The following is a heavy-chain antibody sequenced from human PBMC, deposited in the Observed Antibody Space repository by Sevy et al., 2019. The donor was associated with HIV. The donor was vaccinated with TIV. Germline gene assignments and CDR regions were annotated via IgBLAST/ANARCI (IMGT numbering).Heavy chain of an antibody. J-gene: IGHJ6*03. CDR3: ARHGDALHDDGGNDQFYYCFYMDV. CDR1: GYTFTSYG. Sequence: ASVKVSCKASGYTFTSYGISWVRQAPGQGLEWMGWISAYNGNTNYAQKLQGRVTMTTDTSTSTAYMELRSLRSNDPAVYYCARHGDALHDDGGNDQFYYCFYMDVWGKGTTVTVSS. CDR2: ISAYNGNT. V-gene: IGHV1-18*01. D-gene: IGHD4-17*01.